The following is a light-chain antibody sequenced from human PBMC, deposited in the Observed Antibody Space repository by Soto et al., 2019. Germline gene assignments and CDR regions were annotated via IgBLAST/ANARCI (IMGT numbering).Light chain of an antibody. V-gene: IGLV2-14*01. CDR2: EVT. CDR1: SSDVGDYNY. Sequence: QSALTQPASVSGSPGQTITISCTGTSSDVGDYNYVSWYQLHPGKAPKLMIYEVTNRPSGVSNRFSGSKSGNTASLTISGLQAEDEADYYCSSYAGGKNFYVFGTGTKLTVL. J-gene: IGLJ1*01. CDR3: SSYAGGKNFYV.